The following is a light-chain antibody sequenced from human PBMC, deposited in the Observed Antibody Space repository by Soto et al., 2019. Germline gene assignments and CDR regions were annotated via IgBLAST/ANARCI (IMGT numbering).Light chain of an antibody. CDR1: QSVGSSH. CDR3: QQYNNWPPYT. V-gene: IGKV3-20*01. CDR2: GAS. Sequence: EIVLTQSPGTLSLSPGERATLSCRASQSVGSSHLAWYQQKPGQAPRLLIYGASSRATGIPDRFSGSGSGTDFTLTISGLEPEDFAVYYCQQYNNWPPYTFGQGTKVDIK. J-gene: IGKJ2*01.